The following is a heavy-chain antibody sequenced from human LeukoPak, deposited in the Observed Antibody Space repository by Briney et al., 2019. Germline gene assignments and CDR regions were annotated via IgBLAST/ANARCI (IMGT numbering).Heavy chain of an antibody. D-gene: IGHD2-21*02. J-gene: IGHJ6*03. CDR2: ITGSGGHT. Sequence: PGGSLRLSCEASGFTFNNYALAWVRQSPGKGLEWVSGITGSGGHTYYAHSVKGRFTISRDNSKNTLYLQTYSLRAEDTAVYYCTKDLTDFHYCYTDVWGKGTTVIVSS. CDR3: TKDLTDFHYCYTDV. CDR1: GFTFNNYA. V-gene: IGHV3-23*01.